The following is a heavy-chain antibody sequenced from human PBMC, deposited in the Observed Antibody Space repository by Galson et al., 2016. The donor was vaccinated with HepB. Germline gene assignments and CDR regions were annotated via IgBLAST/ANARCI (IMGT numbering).Heavy chain of an antibody. V-gene: IGHV3-30-3*01. D-gene: IGHD5-12*01. CDR2: ISDDGNNK. Sequence: SLRLSCAASGFPFSSYPMHWVRQTPGRGLEWVAVISDDGNNKYYRDSVRGRFTISRVNSRNTLFLQMNGLRTEDTAVYYCARDLYSGYDFLFRGETSFDSGGRGTLVTVSS. J-gene: IGHJ4*02. CDR3: ARDLYSGYDFLFRGETSFDS. CDR1: GFPFSSYP.